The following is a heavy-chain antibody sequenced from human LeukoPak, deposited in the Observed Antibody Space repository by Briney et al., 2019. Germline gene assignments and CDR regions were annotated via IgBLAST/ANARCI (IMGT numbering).Heavy chain of an antibody. J-gene: IGHJ4*02. D-gene: IGHD6-13*01. CDR1: GGSISSGGYY. CDR3: ARRRWYSSSWYGIDY. CDR2: IYYGGST. V-gene: IGHV4-31*03. Sequence: PSETLSLTCTVSGGSISSGGYYWSWIRQHPGKGLEWIGYIYYGGSTYYNPSLKSRVTISVDTSKNQFSLKLSSVTAADTAVYYCARRRWYSSSWYGIDYWGQGTLVTVSS.